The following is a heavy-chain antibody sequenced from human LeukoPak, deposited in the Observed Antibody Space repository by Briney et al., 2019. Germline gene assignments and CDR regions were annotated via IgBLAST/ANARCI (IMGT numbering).Heavy chain of an antibody. CDR3: ARTSYSLITQVDY. D-gene: IGHD2-15*01. Sequence: GASVKVSCKASGYTFINSGISWVRQAPGQGLEYMGWISAYNGNTKYVQKIQGRVTMTTDTSTSTAYMELRSLRSDDTDVYYCARTSYSLITQVDYWGQGTLVTASS. J-gene: IGHJ4*02. CDR2: ISAYNGNT. CDR1: GYTFINSG. V-gene: IGHV1-18*01.